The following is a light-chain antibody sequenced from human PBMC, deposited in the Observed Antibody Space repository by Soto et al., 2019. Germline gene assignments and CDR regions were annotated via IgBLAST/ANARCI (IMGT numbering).Light chain of an antibody. CDR2: GAS. V-gene: IGKV3-20*01. CDR1: QFVSRRS. Sequence: SQFVSRRSLAWYHKKLGQAPRLLIYGASNRATGIPGRFSASGSGTDFTLTFTPLEPEDFAVYFCQQDDKSPNTLGQGTRLEIK. J-gene: IGKJ5*01. CDR3: QQDDKSPNT.